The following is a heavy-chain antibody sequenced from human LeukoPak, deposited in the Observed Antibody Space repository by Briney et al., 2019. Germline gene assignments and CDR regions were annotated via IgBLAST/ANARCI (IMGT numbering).Heavy chain of an antibody. CDR2: IYSGGST. Sequence: GGSLRLSCAASGFTVSSNYMSWVRQAPGKGLEWVSVIYSGGSTYYADSVKGRFTIPRDNSKNTLYLQMNSLRAEDTAVYYCARDSGYYYGMDVWGQGTTVTVSS. V-gene: IGHV3-53*01. CDR3: ARDSGYYYGMDV. CDR1: GFTVSSNY. J-gene: IGHJ6*02.